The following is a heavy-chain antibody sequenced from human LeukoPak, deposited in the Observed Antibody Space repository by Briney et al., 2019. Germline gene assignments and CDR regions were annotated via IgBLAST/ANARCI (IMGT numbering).Heavy chain of an antibody. D-gene: IGHD6-6*01. J-gene: IGHJ4*02. V-gene: IGHV3-30-3*01. CDR3: AKATSARQFDY. CDR2: ISYDGSNK. CDR1: GFTFSSYA. Sequence: GGSLRLSCAASGFTFSSYAMHWVRQAPGKGLEWVAVISYDGSNKYYADSVKGRFTISRDNSKNTLYLQMNSLRAEDTAVYYCAKATSARQFDYWGQGTLVTVSS.